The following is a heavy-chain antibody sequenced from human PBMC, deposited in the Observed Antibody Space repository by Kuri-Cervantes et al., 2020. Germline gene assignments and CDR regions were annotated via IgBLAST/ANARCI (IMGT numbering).Heavy chain of an antibody. Sequence: GESLKISCAASGFTFSSYDMHWVRQVTGKGLEWVSAIATTGDTYYSGSVKGRFTISRENAKSSMYLQMNSLRAEDTAVYYCAREWDPDTAMVNGGAFDIWGQGTMVTVSS. CDR1: GFTFSSYD. CDR2: IATTGDT. D-gene: IGHD5-18*01. J-gene: IGHJ3*02. CDR3: AREWDPDTAMVNGGAFDI. V-gene: IGHV3-13*01.